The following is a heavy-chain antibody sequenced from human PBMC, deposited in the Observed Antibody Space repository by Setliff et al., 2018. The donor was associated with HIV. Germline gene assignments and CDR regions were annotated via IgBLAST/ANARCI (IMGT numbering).Heavy chain of an antibody. J-gene: IGHJ6*03. Sequence: GASVKVSCKASGYTFTDYYMHWAQQAPGKGLEWMGRVDPEDGETIYAEKFQGRVTITADTSTDTAYMELSSLRSEDTAVYYCATGVGVVPAARVNPYYYYYMDVWGKGTTVTVSS. CDR2: VDPEDGET. D-gene: IGHD2-2*01. V-gene: IGHV1-69-2*01. CDR1: GYTFTDYY. CDR3: ATGVGVVPAARVNPYYYYYMDV.